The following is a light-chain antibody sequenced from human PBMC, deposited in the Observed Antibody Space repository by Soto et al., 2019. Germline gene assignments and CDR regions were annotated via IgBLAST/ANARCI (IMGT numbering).Light chain of an antibody. CDR3: QQYGTSPLT. CDR2: GAS. Sequence: EIVLAQSPGTLSLSPGERATLSCGASQSVISSYLAWYQQKPGQAPRLLIYGASSRATGIPDRFSGSGSGTDFTLTISRLEPEDFAVYYCQQYGTSPLTFGGGTKVDIK. J-gene: IGKJ4*01. CDR1: QSVISSY. V-gene: IGKV3-20*01.